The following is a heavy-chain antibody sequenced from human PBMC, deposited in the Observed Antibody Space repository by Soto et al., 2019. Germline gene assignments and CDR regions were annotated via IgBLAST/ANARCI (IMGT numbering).Heavy chain of an antibody. J-gene: IGHJ6*02. V-gene: IGHV1-69*01. CDR2: IIPISGTA. D-gene: IGHD2-2*01. CDR3: ARSQGSSTSLEIYYYYYYGMDV. Sequence: QVQLVQSGAEVKKPGSSVKVSCKASGGTFSSYAISWVRQAPGQGLEWMGGIIPISGTANYAQKFQVSVTITADESTSTAYMELSSLRSDDTAVYYCARSQGSSTSLEIYYYYYYGMDVWGQGTTVTVSS. CDR1: GGTFSSYA.